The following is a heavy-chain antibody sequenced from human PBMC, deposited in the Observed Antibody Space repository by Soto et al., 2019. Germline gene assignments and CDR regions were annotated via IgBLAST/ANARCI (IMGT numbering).Heavy chain of an antibody. J-gene: IGHJ6*02. V-gene: IGHV3-30*18. D-gene: IGHD3-10*01. CDR1: GFTFSSFG. Sequence: QVQLVESGGGVVQPGRSLRLSCAASGFTFSSFGMHWVRQAPGKGLEWVAVISNDGSNKYYADSVKGRFTISRDNSKNTLYLQMNSLSAEDTAVYYCAKVSITMARYYYGMDVWGQGTMVTVSS. CDR3: AKVSITMARYYYGMDV. CDR2: ISNDGSNK.